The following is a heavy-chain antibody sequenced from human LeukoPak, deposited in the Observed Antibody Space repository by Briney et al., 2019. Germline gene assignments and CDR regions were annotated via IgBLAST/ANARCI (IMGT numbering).Heavy chain of an antibody. V-gene: IGHV3-23*01. Sequence: PGGSLRLSCAASGFTFNSYAMSWVPQAPGKGLEWFSSISSSGGSTYYVDSVKGRFTISRDNSKNTLYLQMNSLRAEDTAVYYCAESPMTRVTTGGFDFWGQGTLVTVSS. CDR2: ISSSGGST. J-gene: IGHJ4*02. CDR1: GFTFNSYA. D-gene: IGHD4-17*01. CDR3: AESPMTRVTTGGFDF.